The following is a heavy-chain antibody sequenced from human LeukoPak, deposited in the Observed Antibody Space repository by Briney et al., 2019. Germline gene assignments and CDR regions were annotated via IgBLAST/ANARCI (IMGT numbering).Heavy chain of an antibody. Sequence: ASVKVSCKASGGTFSSYAISWVRQAPGQGLEWMGRIIPIFSTANYAQKFQGRVTITTDESTSTAYMELSSLRSEDTAVYYCARDRVWYSNYGDNYYFDYWGQGTLVTVSS. V-gene: IGHV1-69*05. J-gene: IGHJ4*02. CDR2: IIPIFSTA. CDR3: ARDRVWYSNYGDNYYFDY. D-gene: IGHD4-23*01. CDR1: GGTFSSYA.